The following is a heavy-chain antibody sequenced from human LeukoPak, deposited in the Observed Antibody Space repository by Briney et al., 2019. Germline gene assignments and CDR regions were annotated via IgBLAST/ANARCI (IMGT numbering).Heavy chain of an antibody. CDR1: GYSFTSYW. CDR3: ARPASAIDPHLDV. J-gene: IGHJ6*02. V-gene: IGHV5-51*01. CDR2: IYPGDSDT. Sequence: GESLKISCKGSGYSFTSYWIGWVRQMPGKGLEWMGIIYPGDSDTSYSPSFQGQVTISADKSISTAYLQWSSLKASDTAMYYCARPASAIDPHLDVWGQGTTVTVSS. D-gene: IGHD2-2*01.